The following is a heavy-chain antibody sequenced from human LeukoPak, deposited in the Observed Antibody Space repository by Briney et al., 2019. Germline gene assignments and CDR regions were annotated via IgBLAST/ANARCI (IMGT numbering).Heavy chain of an antibody. CDR3: ARHSLVFYGSGSYLLNSMDV. CDR1: GGSISAYD. J-gene: IGHJ6*02. Sequence: PSETLSLTCTVSGGSISAYDWSWIRQPPGKGLEWIGNIYDSQISSYNPSLKSRVTISLDTSQNQLSLDLSSVTAADTAVYYCARHSLVFYGSGSYLLNSMDVWGQGTTVTVSS. V-gene: IGHV4-59*08. CDR2: IYDSQIS. D-gene: IGHD3-10*01.